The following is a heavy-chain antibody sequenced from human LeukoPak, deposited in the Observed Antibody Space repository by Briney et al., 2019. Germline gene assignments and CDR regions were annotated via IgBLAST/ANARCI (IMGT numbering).Heavy chain of an antibody. Sequence: MTSESLSLTCAVSGGSINSHYWGWIRQPPGKGLQWIGDIYYTGKINYNPSLKSRVTITLDTSKDHLSLNLTSAPAADTAIYYCVRRDTGWNYFDYGGQGILVTVSS. D-gene: IGHD6-19*01. CDR3: VRRDTGWNYFDY. J-gene: IGHJ4*02. V-gene: IGHV4-59*08. CDR1: GGSINSHY. CDR2: IYYTGKI.